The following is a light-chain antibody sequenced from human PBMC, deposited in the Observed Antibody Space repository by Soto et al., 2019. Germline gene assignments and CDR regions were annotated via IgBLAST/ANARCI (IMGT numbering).Light chain of an antibody. V-gene: IGKV1-39*01. CDR1: QSIRSY. CDR2: DAS. J-gene: IGKJ1*01. Sequence: DIQLTQSPSSVSASVGDKVTITCRASQSIRSYLNWVQQKPGKAPKLLIYDASSLQTGVPSRFSGSGSGTDFSLTISSLQPEDFATYYCQQSYSTPPWTFGQGTKVEIK. CDR3: QQSYSTPPWT.